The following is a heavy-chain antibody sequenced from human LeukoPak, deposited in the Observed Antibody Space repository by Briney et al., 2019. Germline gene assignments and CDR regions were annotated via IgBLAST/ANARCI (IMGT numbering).Heavy chain of an antibody. D-gene: IGHD3-22*01. Sequence: GGSLRLSCAASGFTFSSYWMHWVRQAPGKGLVWVSRINSDGSSTSYADSVKGRFTISRDNAKNSLYLQMNSLRAEDTAVYYCARAQSDYSSGYYPFDYWGQGTLVTVSS. CDR1: GFTFSSYW. CDR2: INSDGSST. J-gene: IGHJ4*02. V-gene: IGHV3-74*01. CDR3: ARAQSDYSSGYYPFDY.